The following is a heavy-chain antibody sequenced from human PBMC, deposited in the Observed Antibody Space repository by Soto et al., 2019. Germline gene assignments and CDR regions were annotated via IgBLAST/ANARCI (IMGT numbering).Heavy chain of an antibody. J-gene: IGHJ5*02. Sequence: GGSLRLSCAASGFTFSDYYMSWIRQAPGKGLEWVSYISSTGITKYYADAVKDRFTISRDNAKKSLFLQMNSLRAEDTAVYYCARVGGMSVYGDYSFWFDPWGQGTLVTVSS. CDR1: GFTFSDYY. CDR2: ISSTGITK. CDR3: ARVGGMSVYGDYSFWFDP. V-gene: IGHV3-11*01. D-gene: IGHD4-17*01.